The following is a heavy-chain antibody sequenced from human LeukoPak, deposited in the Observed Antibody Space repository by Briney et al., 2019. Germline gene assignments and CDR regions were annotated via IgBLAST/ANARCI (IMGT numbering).Heavy chain of an antibody. D-gene: IGHD3-3*01. V-gene: IGHV1-46*01. CDR2: INPSGGST. CDR3: ASNFGVVTLPLDY. CDR1: GYTFTSYG. J-gene: IGHJ4*02. Sequence: ASVKVSCKASGYTFTSYGISWVRQAPGQGLEWMGIINPSGGSTSYAQKFQGRVTMTRDTSTSTVYMELSSLRSEDTAVYYCASNFGVVTLPLDYWGQGTLVTVSS.